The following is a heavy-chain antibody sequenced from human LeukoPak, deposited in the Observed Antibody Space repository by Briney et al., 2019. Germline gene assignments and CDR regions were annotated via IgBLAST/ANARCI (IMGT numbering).Heavy chain of an antibody. CDR2: IYTSGST. V-gene: IGHV4-4*07. J-gene: IGHJ5*02. CDR1: GGSISSYY. D-gene: IGHD2-2*01. CDR3: ARDVVVPAAIGNWFDP. Sequence: SETLSLTCTVSGGSISSYYWSWIRQPAGKGLEWIERIYTSGSTNYNPSLKSRVTMSVDTSKNQFSLKLSSVTAADTAVYYCARDVVVPAAIGNWFDPWGQGTLVTVSS.